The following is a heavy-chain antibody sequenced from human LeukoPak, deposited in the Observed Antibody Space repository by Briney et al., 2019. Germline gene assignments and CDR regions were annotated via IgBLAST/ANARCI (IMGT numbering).Heavy chain of an antibody. J-gene: IGHJ4*02. D-gene: IGHD1-26*01. Sequence: GSLRLSCAASGFTFSSYAMSWVRQAPGKGLEWVSAISGSGGSTYYADSVKGRFTISRDNSKNTLYLQMNSLRAEDTAVYYYAKDTGGSYQLYYFDYWGQGTLVTVSS. CDR3: AKDTGGSYQLYYFDY. CDR2: ISGSGGST. V-gene: IGHV3-23*01. CDR1: GFTFSSYA.